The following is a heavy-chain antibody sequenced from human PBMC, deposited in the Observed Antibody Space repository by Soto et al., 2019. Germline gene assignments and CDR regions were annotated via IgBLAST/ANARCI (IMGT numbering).Heavy chain of an antibody. Sequence: GGSLRLSCAASGFTFSSYAMSWVRQAPGKGLEWVSAISGSGGSTYYADSVKGRFTISRDNSKNTLYLEMNSLRAEDTAVYYCAKDLDYSPASNYYYGMDVWGQGTTVTVSS. CDR3: AKDLDYSPASNYYYGMDV. CDR2: ISGSGGST. J-gene: IGHJ6*02. D-gene: IGHD4-4*01. CDR1: GFTFSSYA. V-gene: IGHV3-23*01.